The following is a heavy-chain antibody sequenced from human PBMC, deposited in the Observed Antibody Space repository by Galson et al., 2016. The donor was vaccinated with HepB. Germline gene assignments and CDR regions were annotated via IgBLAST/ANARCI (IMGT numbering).Heavy chain of an antibody. D-gene: IGHD4-11*01. V-gene: IGHV3-74*01. CDR3: VQPGDDYRNYGMDV. CDR1: GLTFSDYW. J-gene: IGHJ6*02. CDR2: TNSDGTST. Sequence: SLRLSCAAPGLTFSDYWIHWVRQGPGKGLVWVSGTNSDGTSTTYADSVKGRFTVSGDNAKNTKYLQMNSLRVDETGVYYCVQPGDDYRNYGMDVWGQGTTVTVSS.